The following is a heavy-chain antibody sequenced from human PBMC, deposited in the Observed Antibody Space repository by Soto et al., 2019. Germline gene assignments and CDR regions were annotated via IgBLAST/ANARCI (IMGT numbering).Heavy chain of an antibody. CDR1: GYTLTELS. J-gene: IGHJ4*02. V-gene: IGHV1-24*01. CDR3: AKARAQYYDFWSGYPVDY. CDR2: FDPEDGET. D-gene: IGHD3-3*01. Sequence: ASVKVSCKVSGYTLTELSMHWVRQAPGKGLEWMGGFDPEDGETIYAQKFQGRVTMTEDTSTDTAYMELSSLRSEDTAVYYCAKARAQYYDFWSGYPVDYWGQGTLVTVSS.